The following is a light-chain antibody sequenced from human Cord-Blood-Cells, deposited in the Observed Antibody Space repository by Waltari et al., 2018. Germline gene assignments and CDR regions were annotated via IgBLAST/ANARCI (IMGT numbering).Light chain of an antibody. CDR1: SGHSSYA. J-gene: IGLJ2*01. CDR3: QTWGTGTHVV. CDR2: LNSDGSH. Sequence: QLLLTQSPSASPSLGASVKLTCTLSSGHSSYAIAWNQQQPEKGPRYLMKLNSDGSHSKGDGIPDRFSGSSSGAERYLTISSLQSEDEADYYCQTWGTGTHVVFGGGTKLTVL. V-gene: IGLV4-69*01.